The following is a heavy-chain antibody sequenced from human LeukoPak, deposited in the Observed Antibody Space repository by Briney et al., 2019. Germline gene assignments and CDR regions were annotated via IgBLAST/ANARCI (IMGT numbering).Heavy chain of an antibody. CDR1: GFIFNNYA. D-gene: IGHD3-22*01. Sequence: GGSLRLSCAASGFIFNNYAMSWVRQAPGKGLEWVSSISTTGSTTYYADSVRGRFTISRDNSQNTLSLQMDSLTAADTAVYSXATYXLXTTYYTXXXWGQX. J-gene: IGHJ4*02. CDR3: ATYXLXTTYYTXXX. V-gene: IGHV3-23*01. CDR2: ISTTGSTT.